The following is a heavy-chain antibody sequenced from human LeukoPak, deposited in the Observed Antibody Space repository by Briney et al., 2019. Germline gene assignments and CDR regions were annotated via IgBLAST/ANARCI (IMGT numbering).Heavy chain of an antibody. Sequence: ASVKVSCKASGYTFTSYYMHWVRQAPGQGLEWMGIINPSGGSTSYAQKFQGRVTMTRDTSTSTVYMELSSLRSEDTAVYYCARFSTKSPRYPTSRFYGGNSIDYWGQGTLVTVSS. D-gene: IGHD4-23*01. V-gene: IGHV1-46*01. J-gene: IGHJ4*02. CDR1: GYTFTSYY. CDR3: ARFSTKSPRYPTSRFYGGNSIDY. CDR2: INPSGGST.